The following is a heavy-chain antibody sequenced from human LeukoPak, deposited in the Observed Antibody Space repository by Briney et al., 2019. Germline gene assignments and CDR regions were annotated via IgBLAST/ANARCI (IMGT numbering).Heavy chain of an antibody. Sequence: PSETLSLTCTVSGGSISSYYWSWIRQPPGKGLEWIGYIYYSGSTNYNPSLKSRVPISVDTSKNQFSLKLSSVTAADTAVYYCARELAAAVWYYFQHWGQGTLVTVSS. V-gene: IGHV4-59*01. D-gene: IGHD6-13*01. CDR3: ARELAAAVWYYFQH. CDR2: IYYSGST. CDR1: GGSISSYY. J-gene: IGHJ1*01.